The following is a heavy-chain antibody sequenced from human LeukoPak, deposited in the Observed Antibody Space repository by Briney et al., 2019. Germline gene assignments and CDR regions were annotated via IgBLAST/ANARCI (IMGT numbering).Heavy chain of an antibody. V-gene: IGHV4-61*02. CDR1: GGSISSGSYY. CDR2: INTSGST. Sequence: SQTLSLTCTVSGGSISSGSYYWSWIRQPAGKGLEWIGRINTSGSTNYNPSLKSRVTISVDTSKNQFSLKLSSVTAADTAVYYCAREGNWFDPWGQGTLVTVSS. CDR3: AREGNWFDP. J-gene: IGHJ5*02.